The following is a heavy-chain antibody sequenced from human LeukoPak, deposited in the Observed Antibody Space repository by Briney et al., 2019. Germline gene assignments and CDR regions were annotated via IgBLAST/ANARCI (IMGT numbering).Heavy chain of an antibody. CDR1: GGSFSGYY. Sequence: SETLSLTRAVYGGSFSGYYWSWIRQPPGKGLEWMEEINHSGSTNYNPPLKSRVTISVDTSKNQFSLTLSSVTAADTAVYYWASRDILTGYWWFDPWGQGTLVTVSS. CDR2: INHSGST. J-gene: IGHJ5*02. V-gene: IGHV4-34*01. D-gene: IGHD3-9*01. CDR3: ASRDILTGYWWFDP.